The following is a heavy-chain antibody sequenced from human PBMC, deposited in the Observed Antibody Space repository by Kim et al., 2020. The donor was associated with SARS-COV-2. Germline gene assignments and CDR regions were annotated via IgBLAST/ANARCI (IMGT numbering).Heavy chain of an antibody. V-gene: IGHV4-34*01. CDR2: INHSGST. CDR1: GGSFSGYY. CDR3: ARFKEEVSMIVVVITAVSSYLDY. D-gene: IGHD3-22*01. J-gene: IGHJ4*02. Sequence: SETLSLTCAVYGGSFSGYYWSWIRQPPGKGLEWIGEINHSGSTNYNPSLKSRVTISVDTSKNQFSLKLSSVTAADTAVYYRARFKEEVSMIVVVITAVSSYLDYWGQGTLVTVSS.